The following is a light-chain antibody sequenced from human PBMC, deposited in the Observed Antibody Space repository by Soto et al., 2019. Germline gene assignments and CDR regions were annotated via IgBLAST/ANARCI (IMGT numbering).Light chain of an antibody. CDR2: DAS. CDR3: QHMRT. J-gene: IGKJ1*01. V-gene: IGKV1-5*01. Sequence: DIQMTQSPSTLSASVGDRVIITCRASQIISSWLAWYQQKPGKAPKLLIYDASSLESGVPSRFSGSGFGTEFSLTISSLQPDDFGSYYCQHMRTFGQGTKVDIK. CDR1: QIISSW.